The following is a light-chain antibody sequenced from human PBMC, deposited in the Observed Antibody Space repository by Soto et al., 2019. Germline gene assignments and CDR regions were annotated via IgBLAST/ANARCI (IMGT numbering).Light chain of an antibody. Sequence: QSVLTQPPSVSGAPGQRVTISCTGTSSNIGSGYDVHWYQHLPGTAPKLLIYGNTIRPSGVPDRFSGSKSGTSASLAITGLQAEDEADYSCQSYDSSLRGYVFGTGTKVTVL. CDR2: GNT. J-gene: IGLJ1*01. CDR3: QSYDSSLRGYV. CDR1: SSNIGSGYD. V-gene: IGLV1-40*01.